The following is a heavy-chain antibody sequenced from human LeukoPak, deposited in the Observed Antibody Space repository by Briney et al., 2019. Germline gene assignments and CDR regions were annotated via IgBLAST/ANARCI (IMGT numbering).Heavy chain of an antibody. Sequence: SGTLSLTCAVSGGSISSSNWWSWVRQPPGKGLEWIGEIYHSGSTNYNPSLKSRVTMSVDTSKNQFSLKLSSVTAADTAVYYCARDRSDLAGSIYYWGQGTLVTVSS. J-gene: IGHJ4*02. V-gene: IGHV4-4*02. D-gene: IGHD6-19*01. CDR2: IYHSGST. CDR1: GGSISSSNW. CDR3: ARDRSDLAGSIYY.